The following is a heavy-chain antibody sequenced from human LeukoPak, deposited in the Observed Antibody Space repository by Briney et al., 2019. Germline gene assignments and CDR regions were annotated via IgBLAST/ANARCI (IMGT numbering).Heavy chain of an antibody. CDR3: ARRTVAGTPFAGAAFDI. D-gene: IGHD6-19*01. CDR1: GFTFSSYS. V-gene: IGHV3-21*01. J-gene: IGHJ3*02. CDR2: ISSSSSYI. Sequence: PGGSLRLSCAASGFTFSSYSMNWVRQAPGKGLEWVSSISSSSSYIYYAGSVKGRFTISRDNAKNSLYLQMNSLRAEDTAVYYCARRTVAGTPFAGAAFDIWGQGTMVTVSS.